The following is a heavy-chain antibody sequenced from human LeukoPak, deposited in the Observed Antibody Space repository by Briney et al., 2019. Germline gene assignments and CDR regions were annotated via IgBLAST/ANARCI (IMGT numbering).Heavy chain of an antibody. J-gene: IGHJ5*02. CDR3: ARVKGIVVVPATMSRNWFDP. Sequence: ASVKVSCKASGYTFTSYGISWVRQAPGQGLEWMGWISAYNCNTNYAQKLQGRVTMTTDTSTSTAYMELRSLRSDDTAVYYCARVKGIVVVPATMSRNWFDPWGQGTLVTVSS. CDR2: ISAYNCNT. D-gene: IGHD2-2*01. CDR1: GYTFTSYG. V-gene: IGHV1-18*01.